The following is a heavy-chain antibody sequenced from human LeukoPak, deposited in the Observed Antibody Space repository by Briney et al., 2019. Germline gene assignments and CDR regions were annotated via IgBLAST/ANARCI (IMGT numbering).Heavy chain of an antibody. D-gene: IGHD6-13*01. CDR1: GGSISSYY. J-gene: IGHJ4*02. V-gene: IGHV4-4*07. Sequence: SETLSLTCTVSGGSISSYYWSWIRQPAGKGLEWIGRIYTSGSTNYNPSLKSRVTMSVDTFKNQFSLKLSSVTAADTAVYYCAREPPAGYSSSWYIDYWGQGTLVTVSS. CDR3: AREPPAGYSSSWYIDY. CDR2: IYTSGST.